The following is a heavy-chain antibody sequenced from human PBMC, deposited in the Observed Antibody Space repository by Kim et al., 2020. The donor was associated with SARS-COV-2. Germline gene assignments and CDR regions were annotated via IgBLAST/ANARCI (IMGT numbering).Heavy chain of an antibody. Sequence: GGSLRLSCAASGFTFSNYAMSWVRQAPGQGLEWVSAISGIGGSTFYADSVKGRFTISRDNSKNTLYLQMNSLRAEDTAVYYCAKHTSPGSYFDRLSGDRPGNWFDPSRQGTLSTVSS. CDR3: AKHTSPGSYFDRLSGDRPGNWFDP. D-gene: IGHD3-9*01. CDR1: GFTFSNYA. CDR2: ISGIGGST. J-gene: IGHJ5*02. V-gene: IGHV3-23*01.